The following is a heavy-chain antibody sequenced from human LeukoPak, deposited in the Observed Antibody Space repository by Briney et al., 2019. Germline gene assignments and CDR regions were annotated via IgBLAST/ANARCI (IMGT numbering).Heavy chain of an antibody. V-gene: IGHV3-66*01. CDR1: GFTVSSNY. Sequence: GGSLRLSCAASGFTVSSNYMSWVRQAPGKGLEWVSVIYSGGSTYYADSVKGRFTISRDNSKNTLYPQMNSLRAEDTAVYYCAREYGGYSYGYGVEYWGQGTLVTVSS. J-gene: IGHJ4*02. CDR2: IYSGGST. CDR3: AREYGGYSYGYGVEY. D-gene: IGHD5-18*01.